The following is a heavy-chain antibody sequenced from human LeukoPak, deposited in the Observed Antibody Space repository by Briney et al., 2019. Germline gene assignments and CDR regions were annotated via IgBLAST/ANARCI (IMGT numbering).Heavy chain of an antibody. J-gene: IGHJ4*02. V-gene: IGHV1-69*05. D-gene: IGHD3-22*01. CDR2: IIPIFSTA. CDR1: GGTFSSYA. CDR3: ARGPETYYYDSSGFVAY. Sequence: SVKVSCKASGGTFSSYAISWVRQAPGQGLEWMGRIIPIFSTANYAQKFQGRVTITTDESTSTAYMELSSLRSEDTAVYYCARGPETYYYDSSGFVAYWGQGTLVTVSS.